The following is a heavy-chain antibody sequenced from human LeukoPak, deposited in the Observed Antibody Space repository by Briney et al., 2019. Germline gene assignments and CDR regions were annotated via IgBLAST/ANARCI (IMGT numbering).Heavy chain of an antibody. CDR3: ANMQLVKGVFEI. CDR2: ISGGSDNT. Sequence: GGSLRLSCAASGFTFSSFATSWVRQAPGKGLDWVSSISGGSDNTYYADSVKGRFTISRDNSKNTVDLHMSSLTADDTAVYYCANMQLVKGVFEIWGQGTRVTVSS. CDR1: GFTFSSFA. J-gene: IGHJ3*02. V-gene: IGHV3-23*01. D-gene: IGHD6-13*01.